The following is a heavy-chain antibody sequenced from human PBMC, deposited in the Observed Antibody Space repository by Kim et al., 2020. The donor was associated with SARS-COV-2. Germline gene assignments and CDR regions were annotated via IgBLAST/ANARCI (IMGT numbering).Heavy chain of an antibody. CDR2: IYYSGST. D-gene: IGHD3-9*01. Sequence: SETLSLTCTVSGGSISSYYWSWIRQPPGKGLEWIGYIYYSGSTNYNPSLKSRVTISEDTSKNQFSLKLSSVTAADTAVYYCARADRLSGTPDYWGQGTLVTVSS. CDR3: ARADRLSGTPDY. CDR1: GGSISSYY. J-gene: IGHJ4*02. V-gene: IGHV4-59*13.